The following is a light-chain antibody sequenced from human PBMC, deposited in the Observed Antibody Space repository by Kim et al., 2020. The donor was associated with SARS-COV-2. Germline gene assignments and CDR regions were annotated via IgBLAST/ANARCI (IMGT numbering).Light chain of an antibody. CDR2: DVS. J-gene: IGLJ1*01. Sequence: SELTQPASVSGSPGQSITISCTGTSSDVGGYNYVSWYQQHPGKAPKLMIYDVSKRPSGVSNRFSGSKSGNTASLTISGLQAEDEADYYCNSYTSSSTYVFGTGTKVTVL. CDR3: NSYTSSSTYV. CDR1: SSDVGGYNY. V-gene: IGLV2-14*01.